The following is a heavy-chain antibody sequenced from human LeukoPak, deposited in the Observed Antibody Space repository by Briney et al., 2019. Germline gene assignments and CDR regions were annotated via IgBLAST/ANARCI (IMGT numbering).Heavy chain of an antibody. CDR1: GFTFSSYA. D-gene: IGHD3-10*01. CDR2: ISGSGGST. V-gene: IGHV3-23*01. J-gene: IGHJ4*02. CDR3: AKGSMVGVLCCFDY. Sequence: GGSLRLSCAASGFTFSSYAMSWVRQAPGKGLEWVSAISGSGGSTYYADSVKGRFTIARDNSKNTLYLQMNSLRAEDTAVYYCAKGSMVGVLCCFDYWGQGTLVTVSS.